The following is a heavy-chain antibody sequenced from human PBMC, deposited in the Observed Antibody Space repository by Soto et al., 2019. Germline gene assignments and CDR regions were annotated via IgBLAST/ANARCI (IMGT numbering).Heavy chain of an antibody. CDR1: GFTFSSYG. J-gene: IGHJ6*02. D-gene: IGHD2-15*01. Sequence: QVQLVESGGGVVQPGRSLRLSCAASGFTFSSYGMHWVRQAPGKGLEWVPVIWYDGSNKYYADSVKGRFTISRDNSKNTLYLQMNSLRAEDTAVYYCARVVGYCSGGSCYSSYYGMDVWGQGTTVTVSS. CDR3: ARVVGYCSGGSCYSSYYGMDV. CDR2: IWYDGSNK. V-gene: IGHV3-33*01.